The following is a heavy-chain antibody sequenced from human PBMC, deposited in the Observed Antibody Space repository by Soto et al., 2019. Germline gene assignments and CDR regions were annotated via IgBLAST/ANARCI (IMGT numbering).Heavy chain of an antibody. CDR1: GGSISSSNW. Sequence: QVQLQESGPGLVKPSGTLSLTCAVSGGSISSSNWWSWVRQPPGKGLEWIGEIYPSGSTNYNPSLKSRVTISGVKSKNQFSRKLSSVTAADTAVYYCGARKVVANWFDPWGQGTLVTVSS. J-gene: IGHJ5*02. V-gene: IGHV4-4*02. CDR3: GARKVVANWFDP. D-gene: IGHD2-2*01. CDR2: IYPSGST.